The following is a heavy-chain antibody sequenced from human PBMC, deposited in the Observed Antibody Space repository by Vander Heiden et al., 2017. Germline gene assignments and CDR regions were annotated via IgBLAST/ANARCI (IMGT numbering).Heavy chain of an antibody. CDR3: ARDQGVQWLAPRDYYYGMDV. D-gene: IGHD6-19*01. J-gene: IGHJ6*02. V-gene: IGHV3-30-3*01. CDR2: ISYDGSNK. Sequence: QVQLVESGGGVVQPGRPLRPSCPASGFTFKNFAIYWVRQAPGKGLEWVAVISYDGSNKYYADSVKGRFTISRDNSKNTLFLHMTSLTTEDTAVYYCARDQGVQWLAPRDYYYGMDVWGQGTTVIVSS. CDR1: GFTFKNFA.